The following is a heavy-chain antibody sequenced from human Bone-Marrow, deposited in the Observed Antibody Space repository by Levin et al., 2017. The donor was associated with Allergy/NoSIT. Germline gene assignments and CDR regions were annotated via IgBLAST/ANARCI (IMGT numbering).Heavy chain of an antibody. Sequence: GGSLRLSCTTSGFNFEDYAMHWVRRVPGKGLEWVSSISWNGAVIDYVDSVKGRFTISRDNAKSSLFLQMNSLRPEDTALYHCIKDVSLSGQLTAFHFWGRGTPVNVS. CDR2: ISWNGAVI. D-gene: IGHD2-21*02. V-gene: IGHV3-9*01. CDR3: IKDVSLSGQLTAFHF. CDR1: GFNFEDYA. J-gene: IGHJ3*01.